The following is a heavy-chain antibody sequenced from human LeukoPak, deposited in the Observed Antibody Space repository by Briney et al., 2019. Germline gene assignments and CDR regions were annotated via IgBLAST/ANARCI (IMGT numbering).Heavy chain of an antibody. Sequence: ASVKVSCKASGYTFTGYYMHWVRQAPGQGLEWMGWISAYNGNTNYAQKFQGRVTMTTDTSTTTAYMELRSLRSDDTAIYYCARGDGYCSGGSCMIFDYWGQGTLVTVSS. J-gene: IGHJ4*02. D-gene: IGHD2-15*01. CDR3: ARGDGYCSGGSCMIFDY. CDR2: ISAYNGNT. V-gene: IGHV1-18*04. CDR1: GYTFTGYY.